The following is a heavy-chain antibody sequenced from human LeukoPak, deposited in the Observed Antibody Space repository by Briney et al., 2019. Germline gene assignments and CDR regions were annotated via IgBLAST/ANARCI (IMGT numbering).Heavy chain of an antibody. D-gene: IGHD3-16*01. CDR3: VCLGLGGLSLD. CDR1: GFTFSSFS. Sequence: PGGSLRLSCAASGFTFSSFSMNWVRQAPGKGLEWVSGISPSGDITYYADSVKGRFTISRDNAKNTLYLQMNSLRVEDTAVYYCVCLGLGGLSLDWGQGTLVTVSS. CDR2: ISPSGDIT. V-gene: IGHV3-21*01. J-gene: IGHJ4*02.